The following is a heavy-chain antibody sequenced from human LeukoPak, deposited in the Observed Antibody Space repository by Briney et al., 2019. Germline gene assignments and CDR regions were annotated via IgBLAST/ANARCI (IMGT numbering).Heavy chain of an antibody. CDR1: GFTFSNFW. Sequence: GGSLRLSCAGYGFTFSNFWMIWVRQAPGKGLEWVANINQDGSEKYYADSVKGRFTLSRDNAENSVYLQMNNLRPEETAVYYCATLNWESPDYWGQGTQVTVSS. CDR3: ATLNWESPDY. V-gene: IGHV3-7*03. CDR2: INQDGSEK. D-gene: IGHD7-27*01. J-gene: IGHJ4*01.